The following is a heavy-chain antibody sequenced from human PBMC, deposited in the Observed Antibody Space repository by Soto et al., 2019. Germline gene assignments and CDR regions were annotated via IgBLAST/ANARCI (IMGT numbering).Heavy chain of an antibody. J-gene: IGHJ6*02. CDR2: IGTAGDP. D-gene: IGHD1-26*01. Sequence: EVQLVESGGGLVQPGGSLRLSCAASGFTFSTYDMHWVRQATGKGLEWVSTIGTAGDPYYPGSVKGRFTVSRESAKNTLYLQMNSLRAEDTAVYYCAKGWGYGMDVWGQGTTVTVSS. CDR1: GFTFSTYD. V-gene: IGHV3-13*05. CDR3: AKGWGYGMDV.